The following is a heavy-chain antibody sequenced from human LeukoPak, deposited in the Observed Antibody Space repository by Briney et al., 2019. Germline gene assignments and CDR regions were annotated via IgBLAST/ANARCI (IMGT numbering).Heavy chain of an antibody. CDR3: APLLGYCSSTSCYRSWFDP. Sequence: VKVSCKASGSTFTGYYMHWVRPAPGQGLEWMGWINPNSGGTNYAQKFQGRVTMTRDTSISTAYMELSRLRSDDTAVYYCAPLLGYCSSTSCYRSWFDPWGQGTLVTVSS. CDR2: INPNSGGT. D-gene: IGHD2-2*02. J-gene: IGHJ5*02. V-gene: IGHV1-2*02. CDR1: GSTFTGYY.